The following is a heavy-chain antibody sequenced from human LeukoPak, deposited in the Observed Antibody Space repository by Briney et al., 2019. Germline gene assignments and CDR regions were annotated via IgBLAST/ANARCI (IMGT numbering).Heavy chain of an antibody. CDR1: GYTFTGYY. V-gene: IGHV1-2*02. CDR3: ARGESSFYDSSGYDAFDI. J-gene: IGHJ3*02. CDR2: INPNSGGT. Sequence: GASVKVSCKASGYTFTGYYMHWVRQAPGQGLEWMGWINPNSGGTNYAQKFQGRVTMTRDTSISTAYMELSRLRSDDTAVYYCARGESSFYDSSGYDAFDIWGQGTMVAVSS. D-gene: IGHD3-22*01.